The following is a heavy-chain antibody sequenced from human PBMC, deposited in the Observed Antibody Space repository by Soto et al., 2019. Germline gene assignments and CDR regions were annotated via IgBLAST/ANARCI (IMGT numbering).Heavy chain of an antibody. Sequence: SETLSLTCTVSGGSISSGDYYWSWIRQPPGKGLEWIGYIYYSGGTYYNPSLKSRVTISVDTSKNQFSLKLSSVTAADTAVYYCTRDFVDSSGYYYFDYWGQGTLVTVSS. J-gene: IGHJ4*02. CDR1: GGSISSGDYY. V-gene: IGHV4-30-4*01. CDR3: TRDFVDSSGYYYFDY. CDR2: IYYSGGT. D-gene: IGHD3-22*01.